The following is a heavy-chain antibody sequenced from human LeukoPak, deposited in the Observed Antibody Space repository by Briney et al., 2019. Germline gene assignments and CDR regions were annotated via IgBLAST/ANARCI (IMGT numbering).Heavy chain of an antibody. CDR2: INPTDGYT. J-gene: IGHJ4*02. Sequence: ASVKVSCKASGYTFTGYYMHWVRQAPGQGLEWMGVINPTDGYTNYAEKFQGRVTMTRDMSTSTVYMEVSSLRSDDTAVYYCARSDSSGWYVLYWGQGTLVTVSS. CDR3: ARSDSSGWYVLY. CDR1: GYTFTGYY. D-gene: IGHD6-19*01. V-gene: IGHV1-46*01.